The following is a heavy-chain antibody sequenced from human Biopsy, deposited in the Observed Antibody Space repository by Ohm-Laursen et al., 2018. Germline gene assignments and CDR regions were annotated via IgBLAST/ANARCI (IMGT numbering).Heavy chain of an antibody. Sequence: GTLSLTCIVSGDSVTKYYWSWIRQPPGKGLEWIGHIYYSVMTNYNPSLQSRVSISVDTSRNQVSLTLSSVTAADTAVYYCARDSGILNYGNFKYYHYYGMGVWGQGTKVTVSS. V-gene: IGHV4-59*02. D-gene: IGHD4-11*01. J-gene: IGHJ6*02. CDR3: ARDSGILNYGNFKYYHYYGMGV. CDR2: IYYSVMT. CDR1: GDSVTKYY.